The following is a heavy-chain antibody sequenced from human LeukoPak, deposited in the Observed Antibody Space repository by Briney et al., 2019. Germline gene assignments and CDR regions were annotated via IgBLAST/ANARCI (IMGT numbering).Heavy chain of an antibody. V-gene: IGHV3-23*01. CDR1: GFTFSSYA. CDR2: IIATGGST. CDR3: AKGKTSGWDQYAFDI. D-gene: IGHD6-19*01. J-gene: IGHJ3*02. Sequence: PGASLRLSCAAAGFTFSSYAMSWVRQAPGKGLEWVARIIATGGSTYYADSVKGRFAISRDNSKNTLYLQLNSLRVEDTAVYYCAKGKTSGWDQYAFDIWGQGTMVTVSS.